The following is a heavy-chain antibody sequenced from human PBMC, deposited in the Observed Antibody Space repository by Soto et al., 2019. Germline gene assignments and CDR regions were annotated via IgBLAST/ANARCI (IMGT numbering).Heavy chain of an antibody. CDR2: LSRSGNTI. Sequence: QVQLVESGGGLVQPGGSLSLSCAASGFTCGDYEMSWIRQPAGKGPEWVSFLSRSGNTIYYADSVKGRFSISGDNAENSLYLQMESLRGENTATYFCVRSIGWYEGDAVDMCGQGTMVTAS. J-gene: IGHJ3*02. V-gene: IGHV3-11*01. CDR3: VRSIGWYEGDAVDM. CDR1: GFTCGDYE. D-gene: IGHD6-19*01.